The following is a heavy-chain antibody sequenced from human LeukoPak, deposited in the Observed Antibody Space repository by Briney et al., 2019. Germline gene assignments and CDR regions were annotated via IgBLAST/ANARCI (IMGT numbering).Heavy chain of an antibody. D-gene: IGHD2-2*01. Sequence: PGGSLRLSCATSGFTLENFGMTWVRQAPGKGLEWVSDINWNGVSTGYADSVKGRFTISRDNAKNSLYLQMNSLRAEDTALYYCARDGSSAYQVYWGQGTLVTVSS. J-gene: IGHJ4*02. CDR2: INWNGVST. V-gene: IGHV3-20*04. CDR3: ARDGSSAYQVY. CDR1: GFTLENFG.